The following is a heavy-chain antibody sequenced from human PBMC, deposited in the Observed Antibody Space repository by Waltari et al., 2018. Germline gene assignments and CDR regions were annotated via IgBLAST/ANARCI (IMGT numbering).Heavy chain of an antibody. V-gene: IGHV1-8*02. CDR1: GGTFSSYA. Sequence: QVQLVQSGAEVKKPGSSVKVSCKASGGTFSSYAISWVRQATGQGLQWLGWMNPNSGNTGYAQKFQGRVTKTRNTSISTAYMELSSLRSEDTAVYYCARAGYSYGVDYWGQGTLVTVSS. J-gene: IGHJ4*02. CDR2: MNPNSGNT. CDR3: ARAGYSYGVDY. D-gene: IGHD5-18*01.